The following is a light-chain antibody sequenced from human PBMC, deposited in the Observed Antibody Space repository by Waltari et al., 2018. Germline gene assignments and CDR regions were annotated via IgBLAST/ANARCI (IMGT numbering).Light chain of an antibody. CDR2: YKSDSYN. J-gene: IGLJ3*02. Sequence: AVLTPPTSLTSSAGASVSLSRALRCVISVATYRIYCLQQRPGSPPQFLVRYKSDSYNQQGSGVPSRFSGSKDTSANAGVLLISGLQSADEADYYCMILHNSAVVFGGGTKLTVL. CDR3: MILHNSAVV. V-gene: IGLV5-45*02. CDR1: CVISVATYR.